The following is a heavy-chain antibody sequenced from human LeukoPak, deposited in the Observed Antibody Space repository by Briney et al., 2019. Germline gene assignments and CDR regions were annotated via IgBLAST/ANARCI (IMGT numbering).Heavy chain of an antibody. CDR2: INAGNGNT. CDR1: GYTFTSYA. J-gene: IGHJ6*02. D-gene: IGHD6-13*01. Sequence: ASVKVSCKASGYTFTSYAMHWVRQAPGQRLEWVGWINAGNGNTKYSQKFQGRVTITRDTSASTAYMELSSLRSEDTAVYYCARGRIAAAGTTFYAYGMDVWGQGTTVTVSS. CDR3: ARGRIAAAGTTFYAYGMDV. V-gene: IGHV1-3*01.